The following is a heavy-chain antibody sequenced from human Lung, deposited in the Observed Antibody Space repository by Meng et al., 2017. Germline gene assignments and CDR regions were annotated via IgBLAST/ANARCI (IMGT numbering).Heavy chain of an antibody. J-gene: IGHJ4*02. D-gene: IGHD4/OR15-4a*01. Sequence: QLQLQEPGSGLVNPSETLPLTCSVSGGSISSSSYYWGWIRQPPGQGLEWIGTIYYSGSTYYNPSLKSRVTISVDTYKNQFSLKLSSVSAADTAVYYCARHRVDYGYPNCWGQGTLVTVSS. CDR3: ARHRVDYGYPNC. CDR2: IYYSGST. CDR1: GGSISSSSYY. V-gene: IGHV4-39*01.